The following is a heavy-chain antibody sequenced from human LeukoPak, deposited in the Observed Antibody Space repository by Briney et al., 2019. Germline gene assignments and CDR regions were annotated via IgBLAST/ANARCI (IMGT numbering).Heavy chain of an antibody. CDR1: GGPISSYY. CDR3: ARAPYSSSWMYFDY. CDR2: IHYSGST. J-gene: IGHJ4*02. D-gene: IGHD6-13*01. V-gene: IGHV4-59*01. Sequence: SETLSHTCTVSGGPISSYYWSWIRQPPGKGLEWIGYIHYSGSTNYNPSLQSRVTISVDTSKNQFSVKLSSVTAADTAVYYCARAPYSSSWMYFDYWGQGALVTVSS.